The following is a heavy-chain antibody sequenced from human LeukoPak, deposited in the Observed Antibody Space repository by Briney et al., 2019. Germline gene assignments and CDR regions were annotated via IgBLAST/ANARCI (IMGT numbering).Heavy chain of an antibody. V-gene: IGHV3-74*01. Sequence: GGSLRLSCAASGFTFSSYWMHWVRQAPGKGLVWVSCILSDESSTTYADSVKGRFTISRDNAKNTLYLQMNSLRAEDTAVYYCAREELGYCSSTSCYDVVNWFDPWGQGTLVTVSS. D-gene: IGHD2-2*01. CDR3: AREELGYCSSTSCYDVVNWFDP. J-gene: IGHJ5*02. CDR1: GFTFSSYW. CDR2: ILSDESST.